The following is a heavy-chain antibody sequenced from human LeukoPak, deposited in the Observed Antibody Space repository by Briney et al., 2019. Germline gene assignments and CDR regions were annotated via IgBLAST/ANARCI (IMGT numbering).Heavy chain of an antibody. CDR1: GFTFSSYW. CDR2: INSDGSST. J-gene: IGHJ4*02. V-gene: IGHV3-74*01. Sequence: GGSLRLSCAASGFTFSSYWMHWVRQAPGKGLVWVSRINSDGSSTSYADSVKGRFTIPRDNAKNTLYLQMNSLRAEDTAVYYCARANYDILTGYQYYFDCWGQGTLVTVSS. D-gene: IGHD3-9*01. CDR3: ARANYDILTGYQYYFDC.